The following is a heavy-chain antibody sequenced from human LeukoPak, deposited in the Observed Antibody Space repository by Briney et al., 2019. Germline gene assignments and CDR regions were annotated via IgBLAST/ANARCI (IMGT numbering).Heavy chain of an antibody. CDR2: ITPRGGST. CDR1: GYTFTSYY. Sequence: PGASVKVSCKAFGYTFTSYYMHWVRQAPGQGLEWMGIITPRGGSTSFAHKFQGRVTMTRDTPTSTVYMELSSLRSEDTAVYYCARGNLGSSGTRHYFDYWGQGTLVSVSS. D-gene: IGHD1-1*01. CDR3: ARGNLGSSGTRHYFDY. J-gene: IGHJ4*02. V-gene: IGHV1-46*01.